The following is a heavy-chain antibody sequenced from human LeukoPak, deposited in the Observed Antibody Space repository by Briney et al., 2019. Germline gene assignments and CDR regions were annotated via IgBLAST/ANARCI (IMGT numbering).Heavy chain of an antibody. V-gene: IGHV1-2*02. CDR2: INPNSGAT. Sequence: ASVKVSCKASGYTFTGYYMHLVRQAPGQGLEWMGWINPNSGATTNAQKFQGRVTMTSDTSISTAYMELSRLRSDDTGVYCCAREIAVAGIRGGYYFDYWGQGTLVTVSS. D-gene: IGHD6-19*01. CDR1: GYTFTGYY. CDR3: AREIAVAGIRGGYYFDY. J-gene: IGHJ4*02.